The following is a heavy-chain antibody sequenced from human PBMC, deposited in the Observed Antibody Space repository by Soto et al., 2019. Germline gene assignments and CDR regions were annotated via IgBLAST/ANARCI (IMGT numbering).Heavy chain of an antibody. CDR2: IYYSGST. D-gene: IGHD3-22*01. Sequence: SETLSLTCTVSGGSISSGDYYWSWIRQPPGKGLEWIGYIYYSGSTYYNPSLKSRVTISVDTSKNQFPLKLSSVTAADTAVYYCARGGPPLYYYDSSGYLGYWGQGTLVTVSS. J-gene: IGHJ4*02. V-gene: IGHV4-30-4*01. CDR1: GGSISSGDYY. CDR3: ARGGPPLYYYDSSGYLGY.